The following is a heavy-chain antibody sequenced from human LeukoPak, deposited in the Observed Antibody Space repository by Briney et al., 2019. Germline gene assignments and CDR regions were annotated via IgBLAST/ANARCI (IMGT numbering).Heavy chain of an antibody. J-gene: IGHJ4*02. V-gene: IGHV4-4*02. CDR2: IYHSGTT. Sequence: PSGTLSLTCAVSGDSISSSNWWTWVRQAPGKGLEWIGEIYHSGTTNYNPSLKSRVTISVDKSKNQFSLKLSSVTAADTAVYYCARGPNWNDAYADYWGQGTLVTVSS. CDR3: ARGPNWNDAYADY. D-gene: IGHD1-20*01. CDR1: GDSISSSNW.